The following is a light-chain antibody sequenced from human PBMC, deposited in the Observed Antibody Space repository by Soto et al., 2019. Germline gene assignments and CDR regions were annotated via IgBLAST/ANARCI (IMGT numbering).Light chain of an antibody. J-gene: IGKJ5*01. CDR3: QQYGSSPIT. CDR1: QSVSSSY. Sequence: EIVLTQSPGTLSLSPGERATLSCRASQSVSSSYLAWYQQKPGQAPRLLIYGVSSRATGIPDRFSGSGSGTDFTLTISRLEPEDFAVYYCQQYGSSPITLGQGTRLEIK. V-gene: IGKV3-20*01. CDR2: GVS.